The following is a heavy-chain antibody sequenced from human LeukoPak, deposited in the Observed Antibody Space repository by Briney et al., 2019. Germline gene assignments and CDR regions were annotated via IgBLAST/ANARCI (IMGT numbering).Heavy chain of an antibody. CDR1: GFTFSTYA. Sequence: PGGSLRLSCAASGFTFSTYAVNWVRQAPGKGLEWVSAITGSGGATYYADSVKGRFTISRDNSKNTLYLQMNSLRAEDTAVYYCAKGCVGLFGNWFDPWGQGTLVTVSS. D-gene: IGHD3-16*01. V-gene: IGHV3-23*01. J-gene: IGHJ5*02. CDR2: ITGSGGAT. CDR3: AKGCVGLFGNWFDP.